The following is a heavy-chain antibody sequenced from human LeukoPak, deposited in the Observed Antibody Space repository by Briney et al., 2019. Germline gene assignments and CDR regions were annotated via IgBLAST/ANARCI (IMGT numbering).Heavy chain of an antibody. CDR2: IYTSGST. CDR3: AAEVGAMGLYYYYYYMDV. J-gene: IGHJ6*03. CDR1: GCSISSYY. D-gene: IGHD1-26*01. V-gene: IGHV4-4*07. Sequence: SGTLCLTCTASGCSISSYYWTWIRQPPGKGLEWIGRIYTSGSTNYNASLKSRVTMSVDTSKNQFSLKLSSVTAADTAVYYCAAEVGAMGLYYYYYYMDVWGKGTTVTISS.